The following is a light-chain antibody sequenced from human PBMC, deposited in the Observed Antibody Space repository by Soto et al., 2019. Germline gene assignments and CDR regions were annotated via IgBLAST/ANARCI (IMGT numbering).Light chain of an antibody. Sequence: DIVMTQSPDSLAVSLGERATINCKSSRTVLYSPNDKNYLAWYQQKPGQPPKLLIYWASTRESGVPDRFSGSGSGTDFTLTISSLQAEDVAVYYCQQYFTSPHTFGQGTRLEIK. CDR3: QQYFTSPHT. J-gene: IGKJ5*01. V-gene: IGKV4-1*01. CDR1: RTVLYSPNDKNY. CDR2: WAS.